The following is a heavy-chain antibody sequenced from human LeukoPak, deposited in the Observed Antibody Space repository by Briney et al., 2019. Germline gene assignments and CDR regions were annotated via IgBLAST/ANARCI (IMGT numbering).Heavy chain of an antibody. CDR1: GFTFSSYS. V-gene: IGHV3-21*01. CDR3: ARILAYYDFWSGYLDY. CDR2: ISSSSSYI. Sequence: PGGSLRLSCAASGFTFSSYSMSWVRQAPGKGLEWVSSISSSSSYIYYADSVKGRFTISRDNAKNSLYLQMNSLRAEDTAVYYCARILAYYDFWSGYLDYWGQGTLVTVSS. J-gene: IGHJ4*02. D-gene: IGHD3-3*01.